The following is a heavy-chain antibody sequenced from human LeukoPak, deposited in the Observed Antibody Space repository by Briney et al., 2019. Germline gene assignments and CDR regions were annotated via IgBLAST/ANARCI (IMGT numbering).Heavy chain of an antibody. V-gene: IGHV4-38-2*02. J-gene: IGHJ6*03. CDR1: GYSISSGYY. CDR3: ATGPGEFVYYYYYMDV. Sequence: SETLSLTCTVSGYSISSGYYWSWIRQPPGKGLEWIGEINHSGSTNYNPSLKSRVTISVDTSKNQFSLKLSSVTAADTAVYYCATGPGEFVYYYYYMDVWGKGTTVTVSS. D-gene: IGHD3-10*01. CDR2: INHSGST.